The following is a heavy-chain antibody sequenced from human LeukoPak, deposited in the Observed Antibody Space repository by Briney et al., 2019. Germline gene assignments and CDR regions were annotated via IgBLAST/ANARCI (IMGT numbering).Heavy chain of an antibody. CDR2: MHPNTDNT. Sequence: GASVKVSCTASGYTFTNYDINWVRQATGQGLEWMGWMHPNTDNTGYAQKFQGRVTMTRNTSISTAFMGLSSLTSDDTAVYYCARGKYSGSSYWFDPWGQGTLVTVSS. D-gene: IGHD1-26*01. CDR3: ARGKYSGSSYWFDP. V-gene: IGHV1-8*01. J-gene: IGHJ5*02. CDR1: GYTFTNYD.